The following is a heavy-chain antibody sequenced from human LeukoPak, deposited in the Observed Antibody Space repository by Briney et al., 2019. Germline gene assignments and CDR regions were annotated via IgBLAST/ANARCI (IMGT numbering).Heavy chain of an antibody. CDR1: GFTFGDYA. CDR2: IRSKAYGGTT. D-gene: IGHD3-10*01. CDR3: TRDRATMVRGVIITIPFDY. V-gene: IGHV3-49*04. Sequence: GGSLRLSCTASGFTFGDYAMSWVRQAPGKGLEWVGFIRSKAYGGTTEYAASVKGRFTISRDDSKSIAYLQMNSLKTEDTAVYYCTRDRATMVRGVIITIPFDYWGQGTLVTVSS. J-gene: IGHJ4*02.